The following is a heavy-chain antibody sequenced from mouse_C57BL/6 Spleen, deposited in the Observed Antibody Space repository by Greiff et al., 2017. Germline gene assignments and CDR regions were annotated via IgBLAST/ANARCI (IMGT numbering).Heavy chain of an antibody. Sequence: EVLLVESGGGLVKPGGSLKLSCAASGFTFSDYGMHWVRQAPEKGLEWVAYISSGSSTIYYADTVKGRFTISRDNAKNTLFLQMTSLRSEDTAMYYCATSYYDCGSSYFDYWGQGTTLTVSS. CDR1: GFTFSDYG. D-gene: IGHD2-4*01. CDR2: ISSGSSTI. CDR3: ATSYYDCGSSYFDY. J-gene: IGHJ2*01. V-gene: IGHV5-17*01.